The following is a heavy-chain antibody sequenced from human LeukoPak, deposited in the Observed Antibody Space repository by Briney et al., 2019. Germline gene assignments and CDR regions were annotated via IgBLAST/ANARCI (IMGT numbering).Heavy chain of an antibody. CDR2: LSYDGIKK. CDR1: GFTFSSYG. CDR3: AKDVVRGVMWYFDY. J-gene: IGHJ4*02. D-gene: IGHD3-10*01. V-gene: IGHV3-30*18. Sequence: GGSLRLSCAASGFTFSSYGMHWVRQAPGKGLEWVAVLSYDGIKKHFVDSVKGRFTISRDNSKNTLYLQMNSLRAEDTAVYYCAKDVVRGVMWYFDYWGQGTLVTVSS.